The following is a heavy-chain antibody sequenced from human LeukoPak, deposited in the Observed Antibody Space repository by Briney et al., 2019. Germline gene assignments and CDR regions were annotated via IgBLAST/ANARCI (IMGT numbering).Heavy chain of an antibody. CDR3: ARGEGLRFPWFDP. CDR1: GGTFSSYA. D-gene: IGHD5-12*01. J-gene: IGHJ5*02. Sequence: GASVKVSFKASGGTFSSYAISWVRQAPGQGLEWMGRIIPILGIANYAQKVQGRVTITADKSTSTAYMELSRLRSEDTAVYYCARGEGLRFPWFDPWGQGTLVTVSS. CDR2: IIPILGIA. V-gene: IGHV1-69*04.